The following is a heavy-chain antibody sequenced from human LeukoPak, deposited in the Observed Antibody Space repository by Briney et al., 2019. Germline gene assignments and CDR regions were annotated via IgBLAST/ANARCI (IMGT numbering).Heavy chain of an antibody. V-gene: IGHV1-18*01. CDR3: ARDRYGVRSGSCDY. D-gene: IGHD1-26*01. CDR1: GYTFTSYG. CDR2: ISGDNGDT. Sequence: ASVKVSCKASGYTFTSYGISWVRQAPGQGLEWMGWISGDNGDTNYAQKLQGRVTMTTDTSTSTAYMELRSLRYDDTAVYYCARDRYGVRSGSCDYWGQGTLVTVSS. J-gene: IGHJ4*02.